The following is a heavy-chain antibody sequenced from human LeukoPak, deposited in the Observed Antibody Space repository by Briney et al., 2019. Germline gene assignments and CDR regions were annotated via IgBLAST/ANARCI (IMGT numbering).Heavy chain of an antibody. CDR1: GFTFSNAW. Sequence: PGGSLRLSCAASGFTFSNAWMSWVHQAPGKGLEWVANTKEDGSEKNYVDSVKGRFTISRDNTKNSLYLQMNSLRAEDTAVYYCARALGWKAFDIWGRGTLVTVS. CDR3: ARALGWKAFDI. CDR2: TKEDGSEK. D-gene: IGHD1-1*01. J-gene: IGHJ3*02. V-gene: IGHV3-7*01.